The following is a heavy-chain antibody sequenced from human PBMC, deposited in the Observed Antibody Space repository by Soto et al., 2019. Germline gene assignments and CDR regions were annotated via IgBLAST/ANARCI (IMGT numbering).Heavy chain of an antibody. V-gene: IGHV5-51*01. D-gene: IGHD6-19*01. CDR2: IYPGDSDT. CDR3: ASLNVGYSSGWYFDY. Sequence: EVQLVQSGAEVKKPGESLKISCKGSGYSFTSYWIGWVRQMPGKGLEWMGIIYPGDSDTRYSPSFQGQVTISADKSISTAYMQWSRLKASDTAMYYCASLNVGYSSGWYFDYWGQGTLVTVSS. CDR1: GYSFTSYW. J-gene: IGHJ4*02.